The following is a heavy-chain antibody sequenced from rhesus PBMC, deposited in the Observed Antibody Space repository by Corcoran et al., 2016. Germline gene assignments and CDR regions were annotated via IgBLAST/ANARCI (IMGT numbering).Heavy chain of an antibody. CDR1: GYSFTSSW. J-gene: IGHJ4*01. CDR2: IDPSHSAT. D-gene: IGHD6-37*01. CDR3: AKDATNAAAGPNYFDY. V-gene: IGHV5-2*01. Sequence: EVQLVQSGAEVKRPGESLKISCKTSGYSFTSSWISWLRQIPGKGLEWMGAIDPSHSATRYSPSFQGQVTTSADKSISTAYLQWSSLKASDSATYYCAKDATNAAAGPNYFDYWGQGVLVTVSS.